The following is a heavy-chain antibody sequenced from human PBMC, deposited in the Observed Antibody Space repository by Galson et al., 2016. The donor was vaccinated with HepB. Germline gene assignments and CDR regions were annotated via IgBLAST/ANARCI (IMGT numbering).Heavy chain of an antibody. CDR2: IIPMFGTA. J-gene: IGHJ4*02. CDR3: AREMQSGSYYRRFDY. Sequence: SWVRQAPGQGLEWMGGIIPMFGTADYAQKFQGTVTITADESTNTAYMEVSSLRSEDTAVYYCAREMQSGSYYRRFDYWGQGTLVTVSS. D-gene: IGHD1-26*01. V-gene: IGHV1-69*01.